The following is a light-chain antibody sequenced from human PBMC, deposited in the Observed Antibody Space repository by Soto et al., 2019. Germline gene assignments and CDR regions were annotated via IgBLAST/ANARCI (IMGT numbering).Light chain of an antibody. CDR1: QSISSW. CDR2: DAS. Sequence: DIQMTQSPSTLSASVGDRVTITCRASQSISSWLAWYQQKPGKAPKLLIYDASSLESGVPSRFSGSGSVTEFTLTISSLQPDDFATYYCHQYNSYSYTFGQGTKLEIK. V-gene: IGKV1-5*01. J-gene: IGKJ2*01. CDR3: HQYNSYSYT.